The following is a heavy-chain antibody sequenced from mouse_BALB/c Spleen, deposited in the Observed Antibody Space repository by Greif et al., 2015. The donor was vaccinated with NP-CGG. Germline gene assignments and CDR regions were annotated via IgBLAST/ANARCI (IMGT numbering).Heavy chain of an antibody. Sequence: VHLVESGAELARPGASVKMSCKASGYTFTSYWMQWVKQRPGQGLEWIGAIYPGDGDTRYTQKFKGKATLTADKSSSTACMHLHSVTADYSAVFYYARGVCAMDYWGPGSSVTVSS. CDR1: GYTFTSYW. CDR3: ARGVCAMDY. J-gene: IGHJ4*01. CDR2: IYPGDGDT. V-gene: IGHV1-87*01.